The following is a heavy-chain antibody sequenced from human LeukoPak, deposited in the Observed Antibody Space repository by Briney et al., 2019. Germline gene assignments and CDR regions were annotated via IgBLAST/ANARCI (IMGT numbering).Heavy chain of an antibody. D-gene: IGHD2-2*01. CDR3: ARDDIVVVPAADFDY. J-gene: IGHJ4*02. V-gene: IGHV1-2*02. Sequence: GASVKVSCKASGSTFRSYDINWVRQATGQGPEWMGWMNPNSGGTNYAQKFQGRVTMTRDTSISTAYMELSRLRSDDTAVYYCARDDIVVVPAADFDYWGQGTLVTVSS. CDR2: MNPNSGGT. CDR1: GSTFRSYD.